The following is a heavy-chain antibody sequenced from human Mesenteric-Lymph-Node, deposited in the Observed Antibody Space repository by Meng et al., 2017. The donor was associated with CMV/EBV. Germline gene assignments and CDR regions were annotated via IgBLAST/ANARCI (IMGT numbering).Heavy chain of an antibody. V-gene: IGHV3-30*02. CDR2: IRYDGSNK. D-gene: IGHD1-26*01. CDR1: GFTFSSYG. CDR3: AKDQERSSGSYYIDY. Sequence: SGFTFSSYGMYWVRQAPGKGLEWVAFIRYDGSNKYYADSVKGRFTISRDNSKNTLYLQMNSLRAEDTAVYYCAKDQERSSGSYYIDYWGQGTLVTVSS. J-gene: IGHJ4*02.